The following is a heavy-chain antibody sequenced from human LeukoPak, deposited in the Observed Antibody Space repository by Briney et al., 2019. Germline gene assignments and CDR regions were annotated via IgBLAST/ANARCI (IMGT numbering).Heavy chain of an antibody. J-gene: IGHJ6*02. Sequence: ASVKVSCKASGYTFTSYGISWVRQAPGQGLEWMGWISAYNGNTNYAQKLQGRVTMTTDTSTSTAYMELRSLRSDDTAVYYCARDIVIVPDGYFYYGLDVWGQGTTVTVSS. CDR2: ISAYNGNT. CDR1: GYTFTSYG. CDR3: ARDIVIVPDGYFYYGLDV. D-gene: IGHD2/OR15-2a*01. V-gene: IGHV1-18*01.